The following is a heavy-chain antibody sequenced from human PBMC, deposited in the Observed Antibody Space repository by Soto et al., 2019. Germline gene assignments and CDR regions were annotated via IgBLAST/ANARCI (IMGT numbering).Heavy chain of an antibody. D-gene: IGHD3-3*01. V-gene: IGHV1-69*13. CDR3: ARVIYYDFWSGYFGFSAEHYYYYGMDV. CDR2: IIPIFGTA. Sequence: ASVKVSCKASGGTFSSYAISWVRQAPGQGLEWMGGIIPIFGTANYAQKFQGRVTITADESTSTAYMELSSLRAEDTAVYYCARVIYYDFWSGYFGFSAEHYYYYGMDVWGQGTTVTVSS. J-gene: IGHJ6*02. CDR1: GGTFSSYA.